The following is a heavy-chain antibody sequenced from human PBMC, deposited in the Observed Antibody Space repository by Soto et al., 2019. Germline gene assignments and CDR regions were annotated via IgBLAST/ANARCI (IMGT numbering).Heavy chain of an antibody. CDR3: ARLGFPAARPNYYHYGMDV. J-gene: IGHJ6*02. CDR2: IYYSGST. V-gene: IGHV4-39*01. CDR1: GGSISSSSYC. Sequence: SETVSLTCTVSGGSISSSSYCWGWIRQPPGKGLEWIGSIYYSGSTYYNPSLKSRVTISVDTSKNQFSRKLSSVTAADTAVYYCARLGFPAARPNYYHYGMDVWGQGTTVTVCS. D-gene: IGHD6-6*01.